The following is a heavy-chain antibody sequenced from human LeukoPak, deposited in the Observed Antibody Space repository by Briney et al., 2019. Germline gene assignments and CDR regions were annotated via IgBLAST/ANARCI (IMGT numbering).Heavy chain of an antibody. V-gene: IGHV3-30-3*01. D-gene: IGHD6-19*01. J-gene: IGHJ6*02. Sequence: GGSLRLSCAASGFTFSNYAMHWVRQAPGKGLEWVAVMSYDGSNKYYADSVKGRFTISRDNSKNTLHVQMNSLRVEDTAVYYCARDFQWLRAMDVWGQGTTVTVSS. CDR2: MSYDGSNK. CDR3: ARDFQWLRAMDV. CDR1: GFTFSNYA.